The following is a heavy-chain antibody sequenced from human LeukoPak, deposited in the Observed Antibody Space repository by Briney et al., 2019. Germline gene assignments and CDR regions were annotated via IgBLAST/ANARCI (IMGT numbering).Heavy chain of an antibody. D-gene: IGHD2-15*01. Sequence: GGSLRLSCAASGFTFSSYWMSWVRQAPGKGLEWVANIKQDGSEKYYVDSVKGRFTISRDNAKNSLYLQMNSLRAEDTAVYYCAREPSIVAGEYYFDYWGQGTLVTVSS. CDR2: IKQDGSEK. V-gene: IGHV3-7*01. J-gene: IGHJ4*02. CDR1: GFTFSSYW. CDR3: AREPSIVAGEYYFDY.